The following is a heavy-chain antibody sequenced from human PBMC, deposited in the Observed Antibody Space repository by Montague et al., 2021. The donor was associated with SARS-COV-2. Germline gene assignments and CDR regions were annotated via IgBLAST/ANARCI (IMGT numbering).Heavy chain of an antibody. V-gene: IGHV3-21*01. CDR3: ARGIRITMVRGVTIDY. D-gene: IGHD3-10*01. Sequence: RSISLSASGFTFSSYSMNWVRQAPGKGLEWVSSISSSSSYIYYADSVKGRFTISRDNAKNSLYLQMNSLRAEDTAVYYCARGIRITMVRGVTIDYWGQGTLVTVSS. J-gene: IGHJ4*02. CDR1: GFTFSSYS. CDR2: ISSSSSYI.